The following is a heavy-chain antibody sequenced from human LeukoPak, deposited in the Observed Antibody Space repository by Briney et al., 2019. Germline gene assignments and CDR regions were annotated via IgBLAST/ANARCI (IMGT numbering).Heavy chain of an antibody. CDR3: ARDLVVVPAAMARFDY. J-gene: IGHJ4*02. CDR2: ISAYNGNT. CDR1: GYTFTSYG. Sequence: VASVKVSCKASGYTFTSYGISWVRPAPGQGLAWMGWISAYNGNTNYAQKLQGRVTMTTDTSTSTAYMELRSLRSDDTAVYYCARDLVVVPAAMARFDYWGQGTLVTVSS. D-gene: IGHD2-2*01. V-gene: IGHV1-18*01.